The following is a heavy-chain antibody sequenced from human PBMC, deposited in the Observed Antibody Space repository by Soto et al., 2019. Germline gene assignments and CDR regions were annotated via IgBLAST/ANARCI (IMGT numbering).Heavy chain of an antibody. Sequence: QVQLVQSGAEVKKPGASVKVSCKASGYTFTSYYMHWVRQAPGQGLEWMGIINPSGGSTSYAQKFQGRVTMTRDTSTSTVYMELSRLRSEDTAVYYCAGAGAGYFDYWGQGTLVTVSS. CDR1: GYTFTSYY. D-gene: IGHD6-19*01. V-gene: IGHV1-46*01. CDR3: AGAGAGYFDY. CDR2: INPSGGST. J-gene: IGHJ4*02.